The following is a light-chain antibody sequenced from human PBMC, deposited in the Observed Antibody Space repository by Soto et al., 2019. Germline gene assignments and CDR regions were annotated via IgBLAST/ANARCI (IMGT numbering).Light chain of an antibody. V-gene: IGKV1-39*01. CDR2: AAS. CDR1: QSLNSR. J-gene: IGKJ5*01. Sequence: DIQMTQSPSTLSASIGDRVTITCRASQSLNSRLAWYQQRPGKAPKLLIYAASSLQSGVPSRFSGSGSGTDFTLTVSSLQPEDFATYYCHQSYDIPTFGQGTRLEIK. CDR3: HQSYDIPT.